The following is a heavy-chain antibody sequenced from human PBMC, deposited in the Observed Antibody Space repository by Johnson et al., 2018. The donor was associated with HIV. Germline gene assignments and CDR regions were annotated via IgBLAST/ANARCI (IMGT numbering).Heavy chain of an antibody. Sequence: VQLVESGGGVVQPGDPLRLSCAASEFTFSGYAMSWVRQAPGKGLEWVSGISGNGFSTYYADSVKGRFTISRDNAKNILYLQMNSLRAEDTAVYYCARWTVTRGAFDIWGQGTMVTVSS. CDR2: ISGNGFST. J-gene: IGHJ3*02. CDR1: EFTFSGYA. D-gene: IGHD4-17*01. V-gene: IGHV3-23*04. CDR3: ARWTVTRGAFDI.